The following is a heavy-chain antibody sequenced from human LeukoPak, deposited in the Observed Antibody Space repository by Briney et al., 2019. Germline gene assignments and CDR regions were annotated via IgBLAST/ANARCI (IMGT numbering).Heavy chain of an antibody. CDR3: ARVEDYDILTGFDY. CDR2: INWNGGRI. Sequence: GGSLRLSCAASGFSFDDYGMSWVRQGPGKGLEWLSGINWNGGRIGYADSVKGRFIISGDNAKNSLYLQMNSLRAEDTAVYYCARVEDYDILTGFDYWGQGTLVTVSS. CDR1: GFSFDDYG. V-gene: IGHV3-20*04. J-gene: IGHJ4*02. D-gene: IGHD3-9*01.